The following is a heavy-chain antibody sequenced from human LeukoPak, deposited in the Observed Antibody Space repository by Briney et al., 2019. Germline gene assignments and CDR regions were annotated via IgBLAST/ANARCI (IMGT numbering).Heavy chain of an antibody. Sequence: SETLSLTCTVSGGSISSSIWWSWVRQPPGKGLEWIGEISHSGSSNYNPSLKSRVTMSVDKSKSQFSLNLYSVTAADTAVYYCAKVAAYYIFDIWGPGTMVTVSS. CDR3: AKVAAYYIFDI. CDR1: GGSISSSIW. J-gene: IGHJ3*02. D-gene: IGHD3-10*01. CDR2: ISHSGSS. V-gene: IGHV4-4*02.